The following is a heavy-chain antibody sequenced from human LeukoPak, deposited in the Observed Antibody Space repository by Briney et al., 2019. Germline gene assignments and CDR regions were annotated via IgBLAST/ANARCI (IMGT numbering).Heavy chain of an antibody. CDR1: GFTFSAST. CDR2: ISSSGSTI. Sequence: GGSLRLSCAASGFTFSASTMNWVRQAPGKGLEWVSYISSSGSTIYYADSVKGRFTISRDNAKNSLYLQMNSLRAEDTAVYYCARDATMVRGPYYYYMDVWGKGTTVTISS. V-gene: IGHV3-48*04. D-gene: IGHD3-10*01. J-gene: IGHJ6*03. CDR3: ARDATMVRGPYYYYMDV.